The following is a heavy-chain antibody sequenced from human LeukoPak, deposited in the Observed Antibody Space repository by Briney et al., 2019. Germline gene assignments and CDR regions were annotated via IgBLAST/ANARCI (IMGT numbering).Heavy chain of an antibody. Sequence: GGSLRLSCAASGFSLRTYWMHWVRQVPGKGLEWLSRINSDGSSTTYADSVKGRFTISRDNAKNTLYLQLNSLRAEDTAVYYCAKRGVTGYKEGFDYWGQGTLVTVSS. V-gene: IGHV3-74*01. J-gene: IGHJ4*02. CDR2: INSDGSST. D-gene: IGHD3-9*01. CDR3: AKRGVTGYKEGFDY. CDR1: GFSLRTYW.